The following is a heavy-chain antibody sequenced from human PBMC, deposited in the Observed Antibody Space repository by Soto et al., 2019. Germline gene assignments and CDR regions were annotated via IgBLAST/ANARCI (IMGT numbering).Heavy chain of an antibody. Sequence: EVQLVESGGGLVQPGRSLRLSCAASGFTFDDYAMHWVRQVPGKGLGWVSGFNGNSGSIGNGDSVKGRFAISRDNAKNSLHLQMNSLSAEDTAFYYCVKDESINWYSGHFRHWGQGTLVTVSS. CDR3: VKDESINWYSGHFRH. CDR1: GFTFDDYA. V-gene: IGHV3-9*01. CDR2: FNGNSGSI. D-gene: IGHD6-13*01. J-gene: IGHJ1*01.